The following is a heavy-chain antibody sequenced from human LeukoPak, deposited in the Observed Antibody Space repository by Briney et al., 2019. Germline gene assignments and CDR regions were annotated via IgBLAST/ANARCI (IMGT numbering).Heavy chain of an antibody. V-gene: IGHV3-30-3*01. CDR2: ISYDGSNE. CDR3: ARVGYYSSGPFSYFDY. Sequence: GGSLRLSCAASGFTFSRYAMHWVRQAPGKGLEWVTVISYDGSNEYYAESVKGRFTISRDSSENTLYLEMNSLRVEDTAVYYCARVGYYSSGPFSYFDYWGQGTLVTVSS. D-gene: IGHD3-10*01. CDR1: GFTFSRYA. J-gene: IGHJ4*02.